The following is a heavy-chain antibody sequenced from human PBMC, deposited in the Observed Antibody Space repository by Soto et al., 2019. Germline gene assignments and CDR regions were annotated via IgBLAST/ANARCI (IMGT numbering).Heavy chain of an antibody. J-gene: IGHJ4*02. D-gene: IGHD1-20*01. Sequence: LRLSCAASGFTFSTYAMSWVRQAPGKGLEWVSSISGTSGSTYYADSVKGRFTISRDNSKNTLYLQINSLRAEDTAVYYCAKDREGISDYFDYWGQGTLVTVSS. CDR1: GFTFSTYA. CDR3: AKDREGISDYFDY. V-gene: IGHV3-23*01. CDR2: ISGTSGST.